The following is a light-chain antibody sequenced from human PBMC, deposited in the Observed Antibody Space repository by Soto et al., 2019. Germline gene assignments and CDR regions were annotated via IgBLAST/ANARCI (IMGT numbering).Light chain of an antibody. CDR1: QSVASN. V-gene: IGKV3-15*01. CDR3: QQYHNWPPQYT. Sequence: IVMTHSPASLSVSPVDGATLSCWASQSVASNVAWYQQKPGQGPRLLIHGASTRAAGVPASFSGSGSGTDFTLTISSLQSEDFAVYYCQQYHNWPPQYTFGQGTKLQIK. J-gene: IGKJ2*01. CDR2: GAS.